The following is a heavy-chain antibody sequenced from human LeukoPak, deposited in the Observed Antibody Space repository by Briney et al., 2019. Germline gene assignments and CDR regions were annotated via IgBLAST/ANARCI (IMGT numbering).Heavy chain of an antibody. CDR2: IYNSGTT. D-gene: IGHD3-10*01. Sequence: PSETLSLTCTVSGGSISSYYWSWIRQPPGKGLEWIGYIYNSGTTNYNPSLKSRVTISLDTSKSQISLKLSSVTTADTAVYHCARSPNYYGSVKYWYFDLWGRGTLVTVSS. V-gene: IGHV4-59*01. J-gene: IGHJ2*01. CDR3: ARSPNYYGSVKYWYFDL. CDR1: GGSISSYY.